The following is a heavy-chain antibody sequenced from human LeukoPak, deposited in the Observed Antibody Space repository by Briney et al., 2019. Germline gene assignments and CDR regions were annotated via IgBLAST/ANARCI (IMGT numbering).Heavy chain of an antibody. CDR1: GFTFSSYG. Sequence: GGSLRLSCAASGFTFSSYGMHWVRQAPGKGLEWVAFIHYDGSNKYYADSVRGRFTISRDNAKNTLYLQMNSLRAEDTAVYYCATEMATKPAFESWGEGTLVTVSS. J-gene: IGHJ4*02. D-gene: IGHD5-24*01. V-gene: IGHV3-30*02. CDR2: IHYDGSNK. CDR3: ATEMATKPAFES.